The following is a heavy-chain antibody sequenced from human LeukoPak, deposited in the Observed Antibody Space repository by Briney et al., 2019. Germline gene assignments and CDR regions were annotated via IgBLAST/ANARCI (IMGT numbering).Heavy chain of an antibody. CDR3: ARGVGVEMATIGTENDY. CDR1: GFTFSSYS. D-gene: IGHD5-24*01. CDR2: ISSSSSYI. J-gene: IGHJ4*02. V-gene: IGHV3-21*01. Sequence: GGSLRLSCAASGFTFSSYSMNWVRQAPGKGLEWVSSISSSSSYIYYADSVKGRFTISRDNAKNSLYLQMNSLRAEDTAVYYCARGVGVEMATIGTENDYWGQGTLVTVSS.